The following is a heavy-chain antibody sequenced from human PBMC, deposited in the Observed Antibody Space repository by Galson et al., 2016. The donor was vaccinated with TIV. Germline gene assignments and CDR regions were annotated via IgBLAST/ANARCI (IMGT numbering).Heavy chain of an antibody. Sequence: SLRLSCAASGFRFNSYAMNWVRQAPGKGLEWVSSIGGTGGSTYYADSVKGRFTISRDSYEDTVYLQMNSLRAEDTATYFCAKDRQWIPSSLDYWGQGILVTVSS. CDR3: AKDRQWIPSSLDY. V-gene: IGHV3-23*01. CDR1: GFRFNSYA. J-gene: IGHJ4*02. CDR2: IGGTGGST. D-gene: IGHD5-18*01.